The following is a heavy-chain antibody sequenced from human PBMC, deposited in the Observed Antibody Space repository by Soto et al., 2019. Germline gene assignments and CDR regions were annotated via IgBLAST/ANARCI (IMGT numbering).Heavy chain of an antibody. CDR2: IYSDRTST. J-gene: IGHJ3*01. CDR3: ASGDRGAFDL. Sequence: EVQLVESGGGLVQPGESLRLSCAASGFTFDYYWMHWVRQAPGKGLVWVSRIYSDRTSTTYADSVKGRFTISRDNAKNAVSLQMNSWGGEEADVYYCASGDRGAFDLWGQGTVVTVSS. V-gene: IGHV3-74*01. CDR1: GFTFDYYW. D-gene: IGHD7-27*01.